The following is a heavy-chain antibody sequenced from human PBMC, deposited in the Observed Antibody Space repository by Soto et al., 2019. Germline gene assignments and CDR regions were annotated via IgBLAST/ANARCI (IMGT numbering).Heavy chain of an antibody. CDR2: ISDSGSVT. Sequence: QVQLVDSGGGLVKPGGSLRLSCAASGFTFSNYYMTWIRQAPGKGLEWISYISDSGSVTYYADSVQGRFSISRDNAKNSLFLEMNDLRVDDTAVYYCARCLLGVGDPFDIWGQGIMVTVSS. V-gene: IGHV3-11*01. J-gene: IGHJ3*02. D-gene: IGHD2-15*01. CDR1: GFTFSNYY. CDR3: ARCLLGVGDPFDI.